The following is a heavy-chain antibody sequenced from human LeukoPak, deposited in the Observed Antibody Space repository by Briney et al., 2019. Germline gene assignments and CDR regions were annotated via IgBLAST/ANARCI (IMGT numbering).Heavy chain of an antibody. J-gene: IGHJ5*02. CDR2: ISAYNGNT. D-gene: IGHD3-22*01. V-gene: IGHV1-18*01. CDR3: ARDLYYYDSSGQSGNWFDP. Sequence: VASVKVSCKASGYTFTSYGISWVRQAPGQGLEWMGWISAYNGNTNYAQKLQGRVTMTTDTSTSTAYMELRSLRSDDTAVYYCARDLYYYDSSGQSGNWFDPWGQGTLVTVSS. CDR1: GYTFTSYG.